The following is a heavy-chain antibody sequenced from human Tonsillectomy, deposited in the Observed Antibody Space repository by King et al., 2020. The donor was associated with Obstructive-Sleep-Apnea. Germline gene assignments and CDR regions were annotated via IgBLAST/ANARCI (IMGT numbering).Heavy chain of an antibody. CDR1: GASISSTNW. J-gene: IGHJ4*02. Sequence: QLQESGPGLVKPSGTLSLTCAISGASISSTNWWSWVRPPPGKGLEWIGEVYYSDRTNYNPSLKGRVTISIDKSKSLLSLILSSLTAADTAVYYCAREGTSGWYGFDYWGQGALVTVSS. D-gene: IGHD6-19*01. V-gene: IGHV4-4*02. CDR3: AREGTSGWYGFDY. CDR2: VYYSDRT.